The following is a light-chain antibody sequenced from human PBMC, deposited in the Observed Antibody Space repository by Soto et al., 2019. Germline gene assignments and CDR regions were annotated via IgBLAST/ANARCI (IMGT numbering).Light chain of an antibody. CDR2: KAS. CDR1: QSISNW. J-gene: IGKJ1*01. CDR3: QQSYSTPRT. V-gene: IGKV1-5*03. Sequence: DIQMTQSPSTLSASVGDRVTITCRASQSISNWLAWYQQKPGKAPKLLIYKASSLEGGVPSRFSGSGSGTDFTLTISSLQPEDFATYYCQQSYSTPRTFGQGTKVDIK.